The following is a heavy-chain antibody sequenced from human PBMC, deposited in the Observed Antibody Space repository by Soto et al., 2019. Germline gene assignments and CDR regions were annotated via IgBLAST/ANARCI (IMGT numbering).Heavy chain of an antibody. CDR3: AKVPWLTYPKDTDY. D-gene: IGHD5-12*01. J-gene: IGHJ4*02. Sequence: GGSLRHPRSGPGLNLFRYGLCWVRHAPGKGLEWVSAISGSGGSTYYADSVKGRSTISRDNSKNTLYLQMNSLRAEDTAVYYCAKVPWLTYPKDTDYWGQGTLVTVSS. CDR1: GLNLFRYG. V-gene: IGHV3-23*01. CDR2: ISGSGGST.